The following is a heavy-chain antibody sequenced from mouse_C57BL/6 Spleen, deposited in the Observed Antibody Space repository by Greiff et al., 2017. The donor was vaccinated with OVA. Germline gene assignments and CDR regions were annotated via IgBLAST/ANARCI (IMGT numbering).Heavy chain of an antibody. CDR2: INPSSGYT. CDR1: GYTFTSYT. CDR3: ARDPSWFAY. J-gene: IGHJ3*01. Sequence: VQGVESGAELARPGASVKMSCKASGYTFTSYTMHWVKQRPGQGLEWIGYINPSSGYTKYNQKFKDKATLTADKSSSTAYMQLSSLTSEDSAVYYCARDPSWFAYWGQGTLVTVSA. V-gene: IGHV1-4*01.